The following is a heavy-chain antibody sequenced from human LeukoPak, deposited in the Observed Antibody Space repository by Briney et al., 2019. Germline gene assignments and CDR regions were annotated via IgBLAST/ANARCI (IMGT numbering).Heavy chain of an antibody. CDR3: ARSPNGGNSDY. D-gene: IGHD4-23*01. Sequence: SETLSLTCTVSGGSISSYYWSWIRQPPGKGLEWIGYIYYSGSTNYNPSLKSRVTISVDTSKNQFFLKLSSVTAADTAVYYCARSPNGGNSDYWGQGTLVTVSS. CDR1: GGSISSYY. J-gene: IGHJ4*02. CDR2: IYYSGST. V-gene: IGHV4-59*08.